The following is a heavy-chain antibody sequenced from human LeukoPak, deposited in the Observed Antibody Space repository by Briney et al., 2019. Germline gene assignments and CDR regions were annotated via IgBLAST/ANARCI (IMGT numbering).Heavy chain of an antibody. Sequence: PSETLSLTCTVTGGSISSSSYYWGWIRQPPGKGLEWIGSIYYSGSTYYNPSLKSRVTISVDTSKNQFSLKLSSVTAADTAVYYCARRGYCSGGSCYSGLSYFDYWGQGTLVTVSS. D-gene: IGHD2-15*01. J-gene: IGHJ4*02. CDR2: IYYSGST. V-gene: IGHV4-39*01. CDR1: GGSISSSSYY. CDR3: ARRGYCSGGSCYSGLSYFDY.